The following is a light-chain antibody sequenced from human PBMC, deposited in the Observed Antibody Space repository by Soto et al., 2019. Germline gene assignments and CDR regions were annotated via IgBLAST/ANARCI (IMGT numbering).Light chain of an antibody. CDR1: QSVSTY. J-gene: IGKJ4*01. Sequence: EIVLTQSPGTLSLSPGKRATLSCRASQSVSTYLAWYQHQPGQAPRLLIYGASSRATGIPDRFSGSGSGTDFTLTISRLEPEDFAVYYCQQYGRTFGGGTKVEIK. V-gene: IGKV3-20*01. CDR3: QQYGRT. CDR2: GAS.